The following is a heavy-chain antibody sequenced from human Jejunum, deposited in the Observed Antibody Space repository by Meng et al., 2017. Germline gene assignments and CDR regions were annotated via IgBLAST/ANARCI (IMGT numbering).Heavy chain of an antibody. Sequence: GESLKISCAASGFTFSSYAMSWVRQARGKGLEWVSGISGGTSTPYYADSVKDRFTISRDNSKNTLYLQMNSLRVEDTAIYYCANVPRDGTGYRGWGQGTRVTCSS. V-gene: IGHV3-23*01. D-gene: IGHD3-22*01. CDR2: ISGGTSTP. J-gene: IGHJ4*02. CDR1: GFTFSSYA. CDR3: ANVPRDGTGYRG.